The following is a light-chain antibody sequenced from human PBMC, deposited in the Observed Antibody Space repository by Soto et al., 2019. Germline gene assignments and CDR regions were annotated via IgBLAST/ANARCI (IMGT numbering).Light chain of an antibody. CDR2: DVS. Sequence: QSVLTQPASVSGSPGQSITISCTGTSSDVGGYNYVSWYQQHPGKAPKLMTYDVSNRPSGVSNRFSGSKSGNTASLTISGLQAEDEADYYCSSYTRSSTLVVFGTGTKVTVL. J-gene: IGLJ1*01. V-gene: IGLV2-14*01. CDR3: SSYTRSSTLVV. CDR1: SSDVGGYNY.